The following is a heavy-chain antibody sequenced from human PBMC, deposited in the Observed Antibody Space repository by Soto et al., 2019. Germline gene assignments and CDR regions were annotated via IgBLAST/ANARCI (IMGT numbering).Heavy chain of an antibody. D-gene: IGHD1-1*01. CDR2: ISAGVGTT. Sequence: QLLESGGGLIQPGGSLRLSCAASGFTLTTYAMTWVRPAPGRGLEWVSTISAGVGTTYYADSVKGRFTSSRDIPKNTLFLQMNSLRAEDTAVYYCAKRNPIAGYAFDVWGQGTIVTVSS. V-gene: IGHV3-23*01. CDR1: GFTLTTYA. J-gene: IGHJ3*01. CDR3: AKRNPIAGYAFDV.